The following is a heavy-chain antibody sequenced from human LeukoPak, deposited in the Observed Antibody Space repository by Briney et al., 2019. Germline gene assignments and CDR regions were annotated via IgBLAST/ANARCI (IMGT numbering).Heavy chain of an antibody. CDR1: GFSDSSSG. D-gene: IGHD4-17*01. CDR2: IQYDGRNK. V-gene: IGHV3-30*02. J-gene: IGHJ4*02. Sequence: PGGSLRLSCAASGFSDSSSGIYWVRQAPGKGLDWLAFIQYDGRNKYYADSVKGRFTMSRDNSKNTLTMFLQMNSLRVEDTAVYYCAKGGDYALDYWGQGTLVTVSS. CDR3: AKGGDYALDY.